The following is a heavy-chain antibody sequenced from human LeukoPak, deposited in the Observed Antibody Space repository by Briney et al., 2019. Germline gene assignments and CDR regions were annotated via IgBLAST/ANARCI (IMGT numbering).Heavy chain of an antibody. CDR2: INQGGSTK. Sequence: PGGSLRLSCAASGFAFSSYAMNWVRQAPGKGLEWVANINQGGSTKYYVDSVKGRFTISRDNARNSLYLQMDSLSAEDTAVYFCSGRDTAAGERAYWGQGTLVTVSS. CDR1: GFAFSSYA. V-gene: IGHV3-7*05. J-gene: IGHJ4*02. D-gene: IGHD5-18*01. CDR3: SGRDTAAGERAY.